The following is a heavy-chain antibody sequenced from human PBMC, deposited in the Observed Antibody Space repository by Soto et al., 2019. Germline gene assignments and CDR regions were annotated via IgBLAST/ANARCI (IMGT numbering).Heavy chain of an antibody. CDR2: INSDGSGT. V-gene: IGHV3-74*01. Sequence: GGSLRLSCAASGFTFSSYWMHWVRQAPGKGLVWVSRINSDGSGTRYADSVKGRFTISRDNAKNTLYLQMNSLRAEDTAVYYCARDTIAVAGDFDYWGQGILVTVSS. D-gene: IGHD6-19*01. CDR1: GFTFSSYW. J-gene: IGHJ4*02. CDR3: ARDTIAVAGDFDY.